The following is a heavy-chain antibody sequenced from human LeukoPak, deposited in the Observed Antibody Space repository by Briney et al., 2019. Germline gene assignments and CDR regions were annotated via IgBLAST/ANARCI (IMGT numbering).Heavy chain of an antibody. CDR2: ISGSGGST. D-gene: IGHD3-3*01. CDR3: AKAYPLAVGGYYYGMDV. V-gene: IGHV3-23*01. CDR1: GFTFSTYA. J-gene: IGHJ6*02. Sequence: PGGSLRLSCAASGFTFSTYAMHWVRQAPGKGLEWVSAISGSGGSTYYADSVKGRFTISRDNSKNTLYLQMNSLRAEDTAVYYCAKAYPLAVGGYYYGMDVWGQGTTVTVSS.